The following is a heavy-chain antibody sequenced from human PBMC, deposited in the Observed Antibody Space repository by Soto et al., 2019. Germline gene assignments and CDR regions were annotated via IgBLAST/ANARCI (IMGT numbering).Heavy chain of an antibody. Sequence: QLVQSGAEVKKPGASVKVSCKTSGPTFIVSYIHWVRQAPGQGLEWMGWIDPKSGDTTYVQKFLGRVTMTRDTSINTAYMEVNTLTSDDTALYYCARVSVDVPEWGQGTLITVSS. J-gene: IGHJ4*02. CDR1: GPTFIVSY. D-gene: IGHD2-21*01. CDR2: IDPKSGDT. CDR3: ARVSVDVPE. V-gene: IGHV1-2*02.